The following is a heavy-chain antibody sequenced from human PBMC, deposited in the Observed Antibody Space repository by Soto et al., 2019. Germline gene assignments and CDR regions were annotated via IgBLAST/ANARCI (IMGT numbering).Heavy chain of an antibody. CDR2: IDPYDTGI. Sequence: GGSLRLSCAASGFAFSSEWMHWVRQAPGKGLVWDSRIDPYDTGITYADSVKGRFTISRDNAKNTLYLQMNSLRAEDTAVYYCTSDTFGARDSWGQGTMVTVYS. J-gene: IGHJ4*02. V-gene: IGHV3-74*01. CDR1: GFAFSSEW. D-gene: IGHD2-15*01. CDR3: TSDTFGARDS.